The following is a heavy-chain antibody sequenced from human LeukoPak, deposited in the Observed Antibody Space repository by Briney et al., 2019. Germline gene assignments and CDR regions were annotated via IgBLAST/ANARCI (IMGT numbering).Heavy chain of an antibody. V-gene: IGHV3-48*01. CDR1: GFTFSSYS. Sequence: PGGSLRLSCAASGFTFSSYSMNWVRQAPGKGLEWVSYISSSSSTIYYADSVKGRFTISRDNAKNSLYLQMNSLRAEDTAVYYCARDLCGSPLDAFDIWGQGTMVTVSS. J-gene: IGHJ3*02. CDR3: ARDLCGSPLDAFDI. CDR2: ISSSSSTI. D-gene: IGHD6-25*01.